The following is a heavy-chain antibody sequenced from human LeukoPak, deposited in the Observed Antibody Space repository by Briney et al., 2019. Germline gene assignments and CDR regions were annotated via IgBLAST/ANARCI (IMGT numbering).Heavy chain of an antibody. CDR2: IYPGDSDT. CDR3: ARRSTVTYYGMDV. Sequence: GGALQISSKGSGYCFISYCIGWVRRMAAEGLEWRGVIYPGDSDTRYSPSFQGQVTISADKSISTAYLQWSSLKASDTAMYYCARRSTVTYYGMDVWGQGTTVTVSS. V-gene: IGHV5-51*01. CDR1: GYCFISYC. J-gene: IGHJ6*02. D-gene: IGHD4-17*01.